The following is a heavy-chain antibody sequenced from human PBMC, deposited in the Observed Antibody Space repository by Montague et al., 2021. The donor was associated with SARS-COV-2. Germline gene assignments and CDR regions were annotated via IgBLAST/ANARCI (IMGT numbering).Heavy chain of an antibody. Sequence: TLSLTCAVSGGSITSDNWWTWVRQSPGQGLEWIGEIYHSGTTNYNPSLQSRLTISIDKSRNHLSLNLTSVTAADTAIYYCALPLGGARFDPWGQGILVTVSS. D-gene: IGHD3-16*01. J-gene: IGHJ5*02. V-gene: IGHV4-4*02. CDR2: IYHSGTT. CDR3: ALPLGGARFDP. CDR1: GGSITSDNW.